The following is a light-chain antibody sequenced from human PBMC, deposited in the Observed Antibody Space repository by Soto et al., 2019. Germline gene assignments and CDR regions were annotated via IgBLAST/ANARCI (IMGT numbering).Light chain of an antibody. V-gene: IGLV2-14*01. Sequence: QSVLTQPASVSGSPGQSITISCSGGTSDIGTYNYVSWYQHHPGKVPKVMIYEVSNRPSGVSNRFSGSKSGNTASLTISGLQSEDEADYYCCSHAGTYTFRVFGTGTKGTVL. CDR1: TSDIGTYNY. CDR2: EVS. J-gene: IGLJ1*01. CDR3: CSHAGTYTFRV.